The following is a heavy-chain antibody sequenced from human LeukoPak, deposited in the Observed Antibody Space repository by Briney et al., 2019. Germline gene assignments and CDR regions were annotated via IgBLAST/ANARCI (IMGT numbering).Heavy chain of an antibody. J-gene: IGHJ3*02. V-gene: IGHV3-23*01. D-gene: IGHD2-8*01. CDR2: ITSNSGTK. Sequence: GGSLRLSCAASGSMISTYAMTWARRVPGKGLEWVSSITSNSGTKNYADSVKGRFTISRDNSRNTLYLQMNSLRADDTAIYYCAKDPNGDYIGAFDNWGQGTMVTVSS. CDR3: AKDPNGDYIGAFDN. CDR1: GSMISTYA.